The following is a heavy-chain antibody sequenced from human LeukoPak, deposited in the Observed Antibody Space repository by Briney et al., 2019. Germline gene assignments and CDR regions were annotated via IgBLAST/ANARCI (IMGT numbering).Heavy chain of an antibody. D-gene: IGHD5-12*01. J-gene: IGHJ4*02. CDR3: ATKRRDSGYDFDY. CDR2: ISSSGSTI. V-gene: IGHV3-11*04. Sequence: GGSLRLSCAASGFTFSDYYMSWIRQAPGKGLEWVSYISSSGSTIYYADSVKGRFTISRDNAKNSLYLQMNSLRAEDTAVYYCATKRRDSGYDFDYWGQGTLVTVSS. CDR1: GFTFSDYY.